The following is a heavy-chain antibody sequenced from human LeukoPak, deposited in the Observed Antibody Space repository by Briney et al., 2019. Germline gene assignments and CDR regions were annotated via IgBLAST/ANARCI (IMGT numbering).Heavy chain of an antibody. J-gene: IGHJ4*02. D-gene: IGHD5-24*01. CDR2: IYHSGST. Sequence: ASETLSLTCTVSGYSISSGYYWGWIRQPPGKGLEWIGSIYHSGSTYYNPSLKSRVTISVDTSKNQFSLKLSSVTAADTAVYYCAREMEMATNYFDYWGQGTLVTVSS. CDR3: AREMEMATNYFDY. V-gene: IGHV4-38-2*02. CDR1: GYSISSGYY.